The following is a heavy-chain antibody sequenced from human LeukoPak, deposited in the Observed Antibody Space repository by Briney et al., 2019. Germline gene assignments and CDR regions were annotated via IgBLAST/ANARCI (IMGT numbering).Heavy chain of an antibody. CDR2: IYYTDS. V-gene: IGHV4-30-4*07. CDR3: ARDGSVPYGLFDY. CDR1: GGSISSGDYS. Sequence: SQTLSLTCAVSGGSISSGDYSWSCIRQPPGKGLEWIGYIYYTDSYYNPSLKSRVTISLDTSKNQFSLKLNSVTAADTAVYYCARDGSVPYGLFDYWGQGTLVTVSS. D-gene: IGHD4-17*01. J-gene: IGHJ4*02.